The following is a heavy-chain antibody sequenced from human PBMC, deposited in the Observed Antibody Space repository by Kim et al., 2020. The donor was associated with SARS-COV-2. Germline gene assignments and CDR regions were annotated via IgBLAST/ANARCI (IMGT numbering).Heavy chain of an antibody. J-gene: IGHJ4*01. CDR1: GFTFSSYT. CDR2: ISNSSSEI. Sequence: GGSLRLSCAASGFTFSSYTMNWVRQAPGKGLEWVSAISNSSSEIYYADSVKGRFTISRDNSKNTLYLQMNSLRVDDTAVYYCASALSYFTMGGLYYWG. V-gene: IGHV3-21*01. D-gene: IGHD3-10*01. CDR3: ASALSYFTMGGLYY.